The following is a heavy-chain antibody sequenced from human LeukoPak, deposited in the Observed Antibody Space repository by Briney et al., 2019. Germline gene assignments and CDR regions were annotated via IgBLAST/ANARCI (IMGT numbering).Heavy chain of an antibody. CDR1: GGSISSGSYY. D-gene: IGHD5-18*01. CDR2: IFTSGTT. V-gene: IGHV4-61*02. CDR3: TREGYSSPDY. Sequence: SETLSLTCTVSGGSISSGSYYWSWIRQPAGKGLEWIGRIFTSGTTNYNPSLKSRVTISMDTSKNQFSLKLSAVTAADTAVYYCTREGYSSPDYWGQGTLVTVSS. J-gene: IGHJ4*02.